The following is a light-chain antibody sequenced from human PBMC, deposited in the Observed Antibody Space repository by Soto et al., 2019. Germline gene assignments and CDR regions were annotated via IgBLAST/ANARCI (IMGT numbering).Light chain of an antibody. CDR3: AAWDDSLSGWV. CDR1: KIGAKE. V-gene: IGLV3-21*02. CDR2: NDA. Sequence: SYELTQPPSVSVAPGQTARIPCGATKIGAKEVHWYQQRPGQAPVLVVFNDADRPSGIPERFSGSKSGTSASLAISGLRSEDEADYYCAAWDDSLSGWVFGGGTKLTVL. J-gene: IGLJ3*02.